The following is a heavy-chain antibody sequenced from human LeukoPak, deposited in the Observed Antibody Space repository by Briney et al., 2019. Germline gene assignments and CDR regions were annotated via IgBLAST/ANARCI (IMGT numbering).Heavy chain of an antibody. CDR3: TRQVVAPYYYYGMGV. Sequence: PSETLSLTCTVSGGSITSHYWGWIRQSPGEGLEWIAYIYYNGSTNYNPSLKSRVTISIDTSKNQLSLKLSSVTAADTAVYYCTRQVVAPYYYYGMGVWGQGTSVTVSS. V-gene: IGHV4-59*08. CDR1: GGSITSHY. J-gene: IGHJ6*02. CDR2: IYYNGST. D-gene: IGHD2-2*01.